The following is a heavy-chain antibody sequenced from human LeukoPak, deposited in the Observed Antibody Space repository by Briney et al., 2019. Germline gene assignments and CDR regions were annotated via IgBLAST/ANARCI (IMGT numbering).Heavy chain of an antibody. D-gene: IGHD6-19*01. J-gene: IGHJ4*02. CDR1: GFTFSSYA. CDR2: ISYDGSNK. CDR3: ARDWSQSGWLDY. Sequence: GGSPRLSCAASGFTFSSYAMHWVRQAPGKGLEWVAVISYDGSNKYYADSVKGRFTISRDNSKNTLYLQMNSLRAEDTAVYYCARDWSQSGWLDYWGQGTLVTVSS. V-gene: IGHV3-30-3*01.